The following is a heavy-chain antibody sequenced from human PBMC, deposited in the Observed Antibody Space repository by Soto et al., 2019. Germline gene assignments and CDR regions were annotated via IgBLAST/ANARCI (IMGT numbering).Heavy chain of an antibody. CDR2: ISSSSSTI. V-gene: IGHV3-48*01. J-gene: IGHJ5*02. CDR3: ERYILTGYWFDP. CDR1: GFTFSSYS. Sequence: EVQLVESGGGLVQPGGSLRLSCAASGFTFSSYSMNWVRQAPGKGLEWVSYISSSSSTIYYADSVKGRFTISRDNAKNALYLQMNSLRAEDTAVYYCERYILTGYWFDPWGQGTLVTVSS. D-gene: IGHD3-9*01.